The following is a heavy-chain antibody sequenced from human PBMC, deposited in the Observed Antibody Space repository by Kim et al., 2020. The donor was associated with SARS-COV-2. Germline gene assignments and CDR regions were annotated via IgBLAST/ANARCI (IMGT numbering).Heavy chain of an antibody. V-gene: IGHV1-18*04. CDR2: ISTYNGDT. J-gene: IGHJ4*02. Sequence: ASVKVSCKASGYTFPKSGISWVRQAPGQRLEWMGWISTYNGDTNYAQKLQGRVTMTTDTSTNTAYMELWSLRSDDTAVYYCARVIWDGRADIYRFDYWGQGTLVTVSS. CDR3: ARVIWDGRADIYRFDY. D-gene: IGHD3-10*02. CDR1: GYTFPKSG.